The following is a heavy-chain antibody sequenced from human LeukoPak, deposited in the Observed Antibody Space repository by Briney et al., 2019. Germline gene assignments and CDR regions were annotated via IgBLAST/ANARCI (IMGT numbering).Heavy chain of an antibody. CDR3: ARPAVAGPHTAYNWFDP. J-gene: IGHJ5*02. CDR1: GYSFASYW. V-gene: IGHV5-51*01. CDR2: IYPGDSDT. Sequence: HGESLKISCKGSGYSFASYWIGWVRQMPRKGLEWMGIIYPGDSDTRYSPSFQGQVTISADKSISTAYLQWSSLKASDTAMYYCARPAVAGPHTAYNWFDPWGQGTLVTVSS. D-gene: IGHD6-19*01.